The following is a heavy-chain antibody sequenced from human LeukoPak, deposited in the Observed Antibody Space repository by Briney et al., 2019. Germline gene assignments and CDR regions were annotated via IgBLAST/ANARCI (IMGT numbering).Heavy chain of an antibody. J-gene: IGHJ6*03. CDR2: INPNSGGT. V-gene: IGHV1-2*02. Sequence: GASVKVSCKASGYTFTGYYMHWVRQAPGQGLEWMGWINPNSGGTNYAQKFQGRVTMTRDTSISTAYMELSRLRSDDTAVYYCARDLSSITIFGVARGDYYMDVWGKGPRSPSP. D-gene: IGHD3-3*01. CDR3: ARDLSSITIFGVARGDYYMDV. CDR1: GYTFTGYY.